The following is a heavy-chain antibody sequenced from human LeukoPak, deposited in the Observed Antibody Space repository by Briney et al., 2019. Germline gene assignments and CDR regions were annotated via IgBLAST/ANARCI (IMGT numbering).Heavy chain of an antibody. Sequence: PSETLSLTCSVSRGSITGHYWSWVRQPPGKGPEWLGYVHSSGTTSYNPSLKSRVTISAVTSKNQFSLKMTSLTTADTGVYYCAALGDNNSWNNFWGQGTLVTVSS. D-gene: IGHD1/OR15-1a*01. J-gene: IGHJ4*02. CDR1: RGSITGHY. V-gene: IGHV4-59*11. CDR2: VHSSGTT. CDR3: AALGDNNSWNNF.